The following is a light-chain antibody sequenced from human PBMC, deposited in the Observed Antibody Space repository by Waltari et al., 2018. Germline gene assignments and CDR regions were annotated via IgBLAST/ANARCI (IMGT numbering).Light chain of an antibody. J-gene: IGLJ3*02. V-gene: IGLV1-44*01. CDR1: SSNIGIFT. CDR2: DSN. CDR3: ASWDGSLSGWL. Sequence: PSASGTPGQTVAISCSGSSSNIGIFTVKWYQQVPGMAPKLLIYDSNKRPSGVPDRFSGSKSGTSAALAISVLRSEDEADYYCASWDGSLSGWLFGGGTKLTVL.